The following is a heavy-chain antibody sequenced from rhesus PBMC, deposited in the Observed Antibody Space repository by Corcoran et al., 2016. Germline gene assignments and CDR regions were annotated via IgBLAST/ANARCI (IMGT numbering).Heavy chain of an antibody. CDR1: GGSISSRNW. CDR2: MYGRRGRT. J-gene: IGHJ4*01. CDR3: ARRGSSGWLSYFDY. D-gene: IGHD6-31*01. Sequence: QVQLQESGPAVVKPSETLSLTCAVSGGSISSRNWWRWVRQSPGQGLEWFGGMYGRRGRTEYNPYLQSRVTISKDTSKNQFSLKLSSVTAADTAVYYCARRGSSGWLSYFDYWGQGVLVTVSS. V-gene: IGHV4-93*01.